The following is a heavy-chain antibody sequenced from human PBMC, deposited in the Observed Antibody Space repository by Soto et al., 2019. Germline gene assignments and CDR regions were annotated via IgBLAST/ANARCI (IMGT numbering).Heavy chain of an antibody. D-gene: IGHD3-10*01. CDR3: AKDLIKWCGERHENYYYGMDV. Sequence: GGSLRLSCAASGFTFSSYGMHWVRQAPGKGLEWVAVISYDGSNKYYADSVKGRFTISRDNSKNTLYLQMNSLRAEDTAVYYCAKDLIKWCGERHENYYYGMDVWGQGTTVTVSS. CDR1: GFTFSSYG. CDR2: ISYDGSNK. J-gene: IGHJ6*02. V-gene: IGHV3-30*18.